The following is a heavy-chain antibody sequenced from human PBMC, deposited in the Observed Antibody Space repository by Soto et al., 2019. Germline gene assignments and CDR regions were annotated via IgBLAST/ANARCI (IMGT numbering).Heavy chain of an antibody. J-gene: IGHJ6*02. CDR3: ARDKGIAAAGGLYYGMDV. CDR2: TYYRSKWYN. Sequence: PSQTLSLTCAISVDSVSSNSAAWNWIRQSPSRGLEWLGRTYYRSKWYNDYAVSVKSRITINPDTSKNQFSLQLNSVTPEDTAVYYFARDKGIAAAGGLYYGMDVWGQGTTVTVSS. D-gene: IGHD6-13*01. V-gene: IGHV6-1*01. CDR1: VDSVSSNSAA.